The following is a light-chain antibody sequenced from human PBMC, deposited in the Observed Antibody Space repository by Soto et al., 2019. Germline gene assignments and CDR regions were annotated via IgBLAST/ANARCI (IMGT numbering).Light chain of an antibody. CDR1: QSVSSY. Sequence: EIVLTQSPATLSLSPGERATLSCRASQSVSSYLAWYQQKPGQAPRLLIYDASNRATGIPARFSGSGSGTDFTLTISILEPEDFAVYYCQQRSNWPPRLYTFGQGTKLEIK. V-gene: IGKV3-11*01. CDR2: DAS. J-gene: IGKJ2*01. CDR3: QQRSNWPPRLYT.